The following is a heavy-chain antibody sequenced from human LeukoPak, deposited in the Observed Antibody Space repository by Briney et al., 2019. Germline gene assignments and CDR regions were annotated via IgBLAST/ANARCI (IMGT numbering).Heavy chain of an antibody. D-gene: IGHD3-10*01. V-gene: IGHV3-74*01. CDR3: ASLLTPYHGSGGGGMDV. CDR2: ISGDGSLT. Sequence: PGGSLRLSCAASGFTFSTHWMYWVRQAPGQGFVWVSRISGDGSLTSYADSVRGRFTISRDNAKETLYPQMTSLRVEDTAVYSCASLLTPYHGSGGGGMDVWGQGTTVTVSS. CDR1: GFTFSTHW. J-gene: IGHJ6*02.